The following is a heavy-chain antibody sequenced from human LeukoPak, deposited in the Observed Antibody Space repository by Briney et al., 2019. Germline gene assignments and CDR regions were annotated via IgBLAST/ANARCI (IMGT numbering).Heavy chain of an antibody. CDR3: ARDRDFYDFWSGSRPKYYYYYGMDV. J-gene: IGHJ6*02. CDR2: IIPIFGTA. V-gene: IGHV1-69*13. Sequence: SVKVSCKASGYTFTSYGISWMRQAPGQGLEWMGGIIPIFGTANYAQKFQGRVTITADESTSTAYMELSSLRSEDTAVYYCARDRDFYDFWSGSRPKYYYYYGMDVWGQGTTVTVSS. CDR1: GYTFTSYG. D-gene: IGHD3-3*01.